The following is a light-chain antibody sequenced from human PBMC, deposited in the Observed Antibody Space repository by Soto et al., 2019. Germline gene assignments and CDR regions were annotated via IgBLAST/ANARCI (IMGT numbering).Light chain of an antibody. Sequence: DIQMTQSPSILSASVGDRFTVTCRASQSISNWLAWYQQKPGRAPKVLIYDASSLQSGVPSRFSGSGSGTEFTLTISSLLPDDIATYYCQKYKSYSYTFGQGTNPEI. V-gene: IGKV1-5*01. CDR2: DAS. J-gene: IGKJ2*01. CDR1: QSISNW. CDR3: QKYKSYSYT.